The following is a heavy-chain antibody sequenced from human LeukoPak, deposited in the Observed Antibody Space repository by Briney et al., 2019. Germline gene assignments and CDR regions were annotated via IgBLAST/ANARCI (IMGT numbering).Heavy chain of an antibody. Sequence: ASVKVSCKASGGTFSSYAISWVRQAPGQGLEWMGRIIPILGIANYAQKFQGRVTITADKSTSTAYMELSSLRSEDTAVYYCARDQVVVTSSPPENYDYWGQGTLVTVSP. CDR1: GGTFSSYA. CDR3: ARDQVVVTSSPPENYDY. D-gene: IGHD2-21*02. J-gene: IGHJ4*02. CDR2: IIPILGIA. V-gene: IGHV1-69*04.